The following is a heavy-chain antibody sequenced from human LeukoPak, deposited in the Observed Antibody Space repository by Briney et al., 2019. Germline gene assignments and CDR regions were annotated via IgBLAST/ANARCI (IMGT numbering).Heavy chain of an antibody. Sequence: GGSLRLSCAASGYTFSSYSINWVRQAPGKGPEWVSSISVRSNYIYYADSVRGRFRISRDDARDSLYLQMNSLRAEDTAVYYCVRLRRNSDTSGFYYYYDFWGQGTLVTVSS. J-gene: IGHJ4*02. CDR3: VRLRRNSDTSGFYYYYDF. V-gene: IGHV3-21*01. D-gene: IGHD3-22*01. CDR1: GYTFSSYS. CDR2: ISVRSNYI.